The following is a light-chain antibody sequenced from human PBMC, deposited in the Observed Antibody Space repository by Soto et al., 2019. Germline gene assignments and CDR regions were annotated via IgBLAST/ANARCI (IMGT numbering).Light chain of an antibody. CDR3: QQYGGSPPYT. CDR2: GAS. V-gene: IGKV3-20*01. CDR1: QSVSSSY. Sequence: EIVLTQSPGTLSLSPGGRVTLSCRASQSVSSSYLAWYQQKPAQAPRLLIYGASNRATGIPDRFSGSGSGTDFTLTISRLEPEDFAVYYCQQYGGSPPYTFGQGTKLEIK. J-gene: IGKJ2*01.